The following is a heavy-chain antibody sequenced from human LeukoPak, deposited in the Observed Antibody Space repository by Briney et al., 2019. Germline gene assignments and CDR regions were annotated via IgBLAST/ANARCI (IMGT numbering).Heavy chain of an antibody. J-gene: IGHJ4*02. CDR2: IYYSGST. CDR3: ARRLRGSGSYDY. CDR1: GGSISSYY. D-gene: IGHD3-10*01. Sequence: SETLSLTCTVSGGSISSYYWNWIRQPPGKGLEWIGYIYYSGSTNYNPSLKSRVTISVDTSKNQFSLKLSSVTAADTAVYYCARRLRGSGSYDYWGQGTLVTVSS. V-gene: IGHV4-59*01.